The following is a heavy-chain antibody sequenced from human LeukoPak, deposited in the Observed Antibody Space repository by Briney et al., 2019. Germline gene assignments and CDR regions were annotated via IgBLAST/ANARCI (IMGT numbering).Heavy chain of an antibody. V-gene: IGHV3-23*01. CDR3: AKGGSGWYVGLFDY. J-gene: IGHJ4*02. CDR1: GFTFSGSA. CDR2: ISGSGGST. D-gene: IGHD6-19*01. Sequence: PGGSLRLSCAASGFTFSGSAMSWVRQAPGKGLECVSVISGSGGSTYYADSVKGRFTISRDNSKSTLYLQMNSLRAEDTAVYYCAKGGSGWYVGLFDYWGQGTLVTVSS.